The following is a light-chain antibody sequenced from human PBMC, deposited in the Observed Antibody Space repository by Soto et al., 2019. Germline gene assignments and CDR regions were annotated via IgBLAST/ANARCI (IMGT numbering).Light chain of an antibody. CDR3: QQLNSYPT. CDR2: AAS. Sequence: IPLTQSPSSLSASVGDRVTITCRASQGISSYLAWYQQKPGKAPKLLIYAASTLQSGVPSRFSGSGSGTDFTLTISSLQHEDFATYYCQQLNSYPTFGPGTKVDIK. J-gene: IGKJ3*01. CDR1: QGISSY. V-gene: IGKV1-9*01.